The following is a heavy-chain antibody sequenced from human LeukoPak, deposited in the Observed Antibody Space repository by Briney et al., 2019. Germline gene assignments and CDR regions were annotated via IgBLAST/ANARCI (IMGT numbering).Heavy chain of an antibody. D-gene: IGHD3-22*01. V-gene: IGHV3-73*01. CDR3: TAYNYYDSTPLGY. CDR2: IRSKAYNYAT. CDR1: GFTFSGSA. J-gene: IGHJ4*02. Sequence: GGSLRLSCAASGFTFSGSAMHWVRQASGKGLEWVGRIRSKAYNYATAYAASVKGRFTISRDDSKNTAYLQMNSLKTEDTAVYYCTAYNYYDSTPLGYWGQGTLVTVSS.